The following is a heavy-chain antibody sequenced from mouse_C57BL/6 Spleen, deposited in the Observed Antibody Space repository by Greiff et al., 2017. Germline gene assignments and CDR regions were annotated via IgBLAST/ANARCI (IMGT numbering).Heavy chain of an antibody. J-gene: IGHJ2*01. CDR1: GYTFTSYW. V-gene: IGHV1-69*01. D-gene: IGHD2-1*01. CDR2: IDPSDSYT. CDR3: ARVIYYGPFDY. Sequence: QVQLQQSGAELVMPGASVKLSCKASGYTFTSYWMHWVKQRPGQGLEWIGEIDPSDSYTNYNQKFTGKSTLTVDKSSSTAYMQLSSLTSEDSAVYSCARVIYYGPFDYWGQGTTLTVSS.